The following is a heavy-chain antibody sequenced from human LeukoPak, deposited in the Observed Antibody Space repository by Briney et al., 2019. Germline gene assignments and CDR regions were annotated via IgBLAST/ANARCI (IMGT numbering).Heavy chain of an antibody. D-gene: IGHD1-26*01. Sequence: GGSLRLSCAASGFTFSSFGMHWVRQAPGRGLEWVALLSFDGNHQFYADSVKGRFTISRDNSKNTLYLQMNSLRAEDTAVYYCAKCLEEYSGNYIPDYYYYYGMDVWGQGTTVTVSS. J-gene: IGHJ6*02. V-gene: IGHV3-30*18. CDR2: LSFDGNHQ. CDR1: GFTFSSFG. CDR3: AKCLEEYSGNYIPDYYYYYGMDV.